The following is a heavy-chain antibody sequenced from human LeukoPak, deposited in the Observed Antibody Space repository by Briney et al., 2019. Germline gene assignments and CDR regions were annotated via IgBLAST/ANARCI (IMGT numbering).Heavy chain of an antibody. CDR2: INPNSGGT. D-gene: IGHD6-13*01. V-gene: IGHV1-2*02. CDR3: ASLVYPGIAATFFDY. J-gene: IGHJ4*02. CDR1: GYTFTGYY. Sequence: GASVKVSCKASGYTFTGYYMHWVRQAPGQGLEWMGWINPNSGGTNYAQKFQGRVTMTRDTSISTAYMELSRLRSDDTAVYYCASLVYPGIAATFFDYWGQGTLVTVSS.